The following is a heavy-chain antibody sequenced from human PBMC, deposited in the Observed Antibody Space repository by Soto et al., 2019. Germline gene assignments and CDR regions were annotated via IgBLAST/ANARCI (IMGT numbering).Heavy chain of an antibody. V-gene: IGHV4-30-2*01. CDR2: IYHSGGA. Sequence: QLQLQESGSGLVKPSQTLSLTCAVSGGSISSGGYSWSWIRQPPGKGLEWIVYIYHSGGAYYNPSIKSRVTISVDRSKNQFSLRLSSVTAADTAVYYCAGGIAARPLGYWGQGTLVTVSS. D-gene: IGHD6-6*01. CDR3: AGGIAARPLGY. J-gene: IGHJ4*02. CDR1: GGSISSGGYS.